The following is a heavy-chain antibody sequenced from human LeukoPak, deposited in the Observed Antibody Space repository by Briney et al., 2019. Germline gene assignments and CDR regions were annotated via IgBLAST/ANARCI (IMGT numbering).Heavy chain of an antibody. CDR3: AKGSAAARLYYFDS. Sequence: GGSLRLSCQTSGFTFGNYAMSWVRQAQGKELEWISAISTNGVNTYYADSVKGRFTISRDNSRHTLSLQMNGLRADDTAVYYCAKGSAAARLYYFDSWGQGTLVAVSS. CDR1: GFTFGNYA. D-gene: IGHD6-6*01. V-gene: IGHV3-23*01. CDR2: ISTNGVNT. J-gene: IGHJ4*02.